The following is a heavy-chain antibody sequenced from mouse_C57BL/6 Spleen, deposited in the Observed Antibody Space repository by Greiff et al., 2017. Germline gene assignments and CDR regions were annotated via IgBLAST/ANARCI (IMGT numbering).Heavy chain of an antibody. J-gene: IGHJ4*01. V-gene: IGHV1-59*01. CDR3: ASSPESYAMDY. Sequence: QVQLQQPGAELVRPGTSVKLSCKASGYTFTSYWMHWVKQRPGQGLERIGVIDPSDSYTNYNQKFKGKATLTVDTSSSTAYMQLSSLTSEDSAVYYCASSPESYAMDYWGQGTSVTVSS. CDR2: IDPSDSYT. CDR1: GYTFTSYW. D-gene: IGHD6-1*01.